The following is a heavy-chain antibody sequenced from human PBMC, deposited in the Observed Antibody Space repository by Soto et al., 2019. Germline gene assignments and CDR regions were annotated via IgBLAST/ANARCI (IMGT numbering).Heavy chain of an antibody. V-gene: IGHV3-21*04. CDR2: ISGSGFKK. J-gene: IGHJ5*01. CDR1: SVMSEKFA. CDR3: ATAQIDS. Sequence: GVSLRVAWAASSVMSEKFARRWVRQAPGKGLEWISSISGSGFKKYYADSVKGRFTISRDNAKNSLDLQMSSLRAGDTAVYYSATAQIDS.